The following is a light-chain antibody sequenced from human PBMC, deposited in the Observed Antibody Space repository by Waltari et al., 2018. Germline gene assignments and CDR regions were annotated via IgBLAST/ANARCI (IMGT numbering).Light chain of an antibody. CDR2: EVN. CDR1: RSNVGVYNF. Sequence: QSVLTQPPSASGSLGQSVTISCPGPRSNVGVYNFVSWYQQHPGKAPKLIIYEVNKRPSGVPDRFSGSKSGNTASLTVSGLLAEDEADYYCTSYAGKNILVFGGGTNLTVL. V-gene: IGLV2-8*01. J-gene: IGLJ3*02. CDR3: TSYAGKNILV.